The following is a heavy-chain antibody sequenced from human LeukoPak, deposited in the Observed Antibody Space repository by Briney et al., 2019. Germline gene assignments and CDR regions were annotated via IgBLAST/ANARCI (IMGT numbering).Heavy chain of an antibody. J-gene: IGHJ6*03. CDR3: ARDDYGFWTGSHYYYYYLDV. V-gene: IGHV4-4*07. CDR1: GGSISTYY. CDR2: SYTSGSS. D-gene: IGHD3/OR15-3a*01. Sequence: SETLSLTCTVSGGSISTYYWSWIRQPAGKGLEWIGRSYTSGSSNYNPSLKSRVTISVDKSKNQFSLKLSSVTAADTAVYYCARDDYGFWTGSHYYYYYLDVWGKGTTVTVSS.